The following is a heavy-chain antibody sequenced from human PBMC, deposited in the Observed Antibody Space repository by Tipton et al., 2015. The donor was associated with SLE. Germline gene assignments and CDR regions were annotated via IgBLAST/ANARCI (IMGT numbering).Heavy chain of an antibody. D-gene: IGHD5-12*01. J-gene: IGHJ5*02. CDR3: ARGVDGRVGDWFDP. CDR2: IYHSGST. V-gene: IGHV4-38-2*01. Sequence: TLSLTCAVSGYSISSGYYWGWFRQPPGRGLEWRGSIYHSGSTYYNPSLKSRVTISVDTSKNQFSLKLSSVTAADTAVYYCARGVDGRVGDWFDPWGQGTLVTVSS. CDR1: GYSISSGYY.